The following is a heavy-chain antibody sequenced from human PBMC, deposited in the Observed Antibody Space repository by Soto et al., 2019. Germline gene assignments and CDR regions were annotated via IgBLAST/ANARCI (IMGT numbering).Heavy chain of an antibody. D-gene: IGHD3-3*01. CDR2: ISASNGNT. Sequence: SVKMFCDGSFYTTTSYGMIWVRQAHGQGLESMGWISASNGNTNYAQKLQCRVTMTTDTSTSTSYMELRSLRPDYTAVYYCAPGTIFGVVKDYYYYYRISAWGRESTGAVSS. CDR3: APGTIFGVVKDYYYYYRISA. CDR1: FYTTTSYG. V-gene: IGHV1-18*04. J-gene: IGHJ6*01.